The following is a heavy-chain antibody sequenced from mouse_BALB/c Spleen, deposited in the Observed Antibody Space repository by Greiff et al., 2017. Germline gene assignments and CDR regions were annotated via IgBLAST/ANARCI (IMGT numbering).Heavy chain of an antibody. J-gene: IGHJ4*01. CDR3: ARGGGDYAMDY. Sequence: EVMLVESGGGLVKPGGSLKLSCAASGFTFSSYAMSWVRQTPEKRLEWVASISSGGSTYYPDSVKGRFTISRDNARNLLYLQMSSLRSEDTAMYYCARGGGDYAMDYWGQGTSVTVSS. CDR2: ISSGGST. CDR1: GFTFSSYA. V-gene: IGHV5-6-5*01.